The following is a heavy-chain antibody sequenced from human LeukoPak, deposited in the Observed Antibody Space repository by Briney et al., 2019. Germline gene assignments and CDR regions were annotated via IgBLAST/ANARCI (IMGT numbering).Heavy chain of an antibody. D-gene: IGHD1-7*01. Sequence: GGSLRLSCAASGFTFSSYGMHWVRQAPGKGLEWVAFIRNDGSNKYYADSVKGRFTISRDNSKNTLCVQMNSLRAEDTAVYYCARNSLGTTFDLWGRGTLVTVSS. J-gene: IGHJ2*01. CDR1: GFTFSSYG. V-gene: IGHV3-30*02. CDR3: ARNSLGTTFDL. CDR2: IRNDGSNK.